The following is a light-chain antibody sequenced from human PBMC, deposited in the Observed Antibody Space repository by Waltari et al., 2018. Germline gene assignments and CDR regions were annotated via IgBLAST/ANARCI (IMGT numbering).Light chain of an antibody. CDR3: QQRSLWYT. CDR2: DVS. J-gene: IGKJ2*01. Sequence: IVLTQSPAILSLSPGERATLSCWASQSVSNYIAWYQQKLGQAPRLLIYDVSNRATGTPARFSGSGSGTDFTLTISSLEPEDSAVYYCQQRSLWYTFGQGTKLEIK. CDR1: QSVSNY. V-gene: IGKV3-11*01.